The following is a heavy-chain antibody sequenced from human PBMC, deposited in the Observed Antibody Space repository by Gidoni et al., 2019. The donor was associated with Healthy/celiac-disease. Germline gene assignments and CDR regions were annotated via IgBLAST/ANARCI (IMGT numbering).Heavy chain of an antibody. CDR1: GFTVSSNY. J-gene: IGHJ4*02. CDR2: IYSGGST. CDR3: ARGEYYYDSSGYRAYYFDY. V-gene: IGHV3-53*01. D-gene: IGHD3-22*01. Sequence: EVQLVESGGGLIQPGGSLRLSCAASGFTVSSNYMSWVRQAPGKGLEWVSVIYSGGSTYYADSVKGRFTISRDNSKNTLYLQMNSLRAEDTAVDYCARGEYYYDSSGYRAYYFDYWGQGTLVTVSS.